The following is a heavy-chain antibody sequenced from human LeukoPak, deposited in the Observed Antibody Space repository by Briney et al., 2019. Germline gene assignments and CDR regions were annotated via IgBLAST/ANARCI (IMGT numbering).Heavy chain of an antibody. J-gene: IGHJ4*02. D-gene: IGHD3-3*01. CDR1: GGSISSYY. CDR3: ARSPLRFLEWLSYFDY. V-gene: IGHV4-59*08. Sequence: PSETLSLTCTVSGGSISSYYWSWLRQPPGKGLEWIGYIYYSGSTNYNPSLKSRVTISVDTSKNQFSLKLSSVTAADTAVYYCARSPLRFLEWLSYFDYWGQGTLATVSS. CDR2: IYYSGST.